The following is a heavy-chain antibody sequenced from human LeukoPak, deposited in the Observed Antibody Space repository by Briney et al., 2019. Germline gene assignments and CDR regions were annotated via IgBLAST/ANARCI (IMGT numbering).Heavy chain of an antibody. V-gene: IGHV1-69*04. CDR2: IIPILGIA. CDR1: GGTFSSYA. Sequence: SVKVSCKASGGTFSSYAISWVRQAPGQGLEWMGRIIPILGIANYAQKFQGRVTITADKSTSTAYMELSSLRSEDTAVYYCATPTHCTSCYYMDVWGKGTTVTVSS. D-gene: IGHD2-2*01. CDR3: ATPTHCTSCYYMDV. J-gene: IGHJ6*03.